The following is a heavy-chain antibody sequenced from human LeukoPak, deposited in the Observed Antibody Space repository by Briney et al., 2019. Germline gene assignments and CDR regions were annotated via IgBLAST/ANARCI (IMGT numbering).Heavy chain of an antibody. Sequence: GASVKVSCKASGYTFTSYGISWVRQAPGQGLEWMGWISAYNGNTNYAQKLLGRVTMTTDTSTSTAYMELRSLRSDDTAVYYCARGYYDFWSGYYTHYYFDYWGQGTLVTVSS. CDR2: ISAYNGNT. CDR3: ARGYYDFWSGYYTHYYFDY. D-gene: IGHD3-3*01. V-gene: IGHV1-18*01. J-gene: IGHJ4*02. CDR1: GYTFTSYG.